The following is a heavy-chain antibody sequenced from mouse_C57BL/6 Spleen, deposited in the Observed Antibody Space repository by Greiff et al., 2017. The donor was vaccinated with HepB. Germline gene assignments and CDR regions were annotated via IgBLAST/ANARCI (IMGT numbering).Heavy chain of an antibody. CDR2: ISYDGSN. Sequence: EVQRVESGPGLVKPSQSLSLTCSVTGYSITSGYYWNWIRQFPGNKLEWMGYISYDGSNNYNPSLKNRISITRDTSKNQFFLKLNSVTTEDTATYYGARDRSYDGYYVDYAMDYWGQGTSVTVSS. CDR3: ARDRSYDGYYVDYAMDY. CDR1: GYSITSGYY. J-gene: IGHJ4*01. D-gene: IGHD2-3*01. V-gene: IGHV3-6*01.